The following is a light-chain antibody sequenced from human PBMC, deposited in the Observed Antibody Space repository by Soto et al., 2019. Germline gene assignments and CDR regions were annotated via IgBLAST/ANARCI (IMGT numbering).Light chain of an antibody. Sequence: DIVLTQSPGTLSLSPGERATLSCRANQTVSRNYLAWYQQKPGQTPRLLIYSASNKATVIPDRFRGSGSGTDFPFTNPRLEPEDFGVYYCLQYATSRRTFGQGTRVDIK. V-gene: IGKV3-20*01. CDR3: LQYATSRRT. J-gene: IGKJ1*01. CDR1: QTVSRNY. CDR2: SAS.